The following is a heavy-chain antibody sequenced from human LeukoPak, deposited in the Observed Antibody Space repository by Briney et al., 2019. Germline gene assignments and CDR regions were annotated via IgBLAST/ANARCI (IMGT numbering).Heavy chain of an antibody. V-gene: IGHV1-3*01. Sequence: ASVKVSCKASGYTFSSYAMHWVRQAPGQRLEWMGWINAGNGNTEYSQKFQGRVTITRDTSASTAYMELSSLRSEDTAVYYCARGREVLRFLEWSYYFDYWGQGTLVTVSS. CDR1: GYTFSSYA. CDR3: ARGREVLRFLEWSYYFDY. J-gene: IGHJ4*02. CDR2: INAGNGNT. D-gene: IGHD3-3*01.